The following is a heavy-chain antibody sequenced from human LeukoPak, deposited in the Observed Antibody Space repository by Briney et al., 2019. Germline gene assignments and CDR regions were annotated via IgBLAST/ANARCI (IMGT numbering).Heavy chain of an antibody. Sequence: PGGSLRLSCAASGFIFSGYSMNWVRQAPGKGLEWVSSISSSSHYIYYADSVKGRFTISRDDAKNSLYLQMNSLRAEDTAVYYCARVFSSDCSSTSCYYYYMDVWGIGSTVTVSS. CDR1: GFIFSGYS. J-gene: IGHJ6*03. D-gene: IGHD2-2*01. CDR3: ARVFSSDCSSTSCYYYYMDV. CDR2: ISSSSHYI. V-gene: IGHV3-21*01.